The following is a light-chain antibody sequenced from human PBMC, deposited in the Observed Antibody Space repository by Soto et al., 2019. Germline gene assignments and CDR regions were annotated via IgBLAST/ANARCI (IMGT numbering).Light chain of an antibody. V-gene: IGKV3-20*01. CDR3: QQYNNWPLT. CDR1: QSVSSSY. J-gene: IGKJ4*01. CDR2: GAS. Sequence: EIVLTPSPGTLSLSPGERATLSCRASQSVSSSYLAWYQQKPGQSPRLLIYGASNRASGISDRFSGSGSGTDFTLTISSLQSEDFAVYYCQQYNNWPLTFGGGTKVDIK.